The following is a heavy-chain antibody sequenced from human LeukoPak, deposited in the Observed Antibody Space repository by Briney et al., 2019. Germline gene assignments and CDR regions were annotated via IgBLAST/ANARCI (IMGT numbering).Heavy chain of an antibody. CDR2: ISISSSSV. J-gene: IGHJ2*01. CDR1: GFTFSSHA. CDR3: ARVPWSNWNGWYFDL. D-gene: IGHD1-1*01. V-gene: IGHV3-48*04. Sequence: GGSLRLSCAASGFTFSSHAMNWVRQAPGKGLEWVSYISISSSSVYYADSVKGRFTISRDNAKNSLYLQMNSLRAEDTAIYYCARVPWSNWNGWYFDLWGRGTLVTVSS.